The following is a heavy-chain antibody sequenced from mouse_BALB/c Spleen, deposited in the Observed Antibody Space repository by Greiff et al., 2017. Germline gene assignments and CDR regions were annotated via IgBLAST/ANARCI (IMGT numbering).Heavy chain of an antibody. CDR3: ARQGTSTT. CDR1: GYTFTSYW. CDR2: IYPGDGDT. D-gene: IGHD2-13*01. Sequence: VQLQQSGAELARPGASVKLSCKASGYTFTSYWMQWVKQRPGQGLEWIGAIYPGDGDTRYTQKFKGKATLTADKSSSTAYMQLSSLASEDSAVYYCARQGTSTTWGQGTTLTVSS. V-gene: IGHV1-87*01. J-gene: IGHJ2*01.